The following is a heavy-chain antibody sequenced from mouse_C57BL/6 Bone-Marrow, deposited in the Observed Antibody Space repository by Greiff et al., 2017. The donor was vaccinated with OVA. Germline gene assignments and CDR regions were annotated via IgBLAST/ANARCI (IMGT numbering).Heavy chain of an antibody. CDR1: GYTFTSYG. Sequence: QVHVKQSGAELARPGASVKLSCKASGYTFTSYGISWVKQRTGQGLEWIGEIYPRSGNTYYNEKFKGKATLTADKSSSTAYMELRSLTSEDSAVYFCARSRGLRRGYAMDYWGQGTSVTVSS. J-gene: IGHJ4*01. D-gene: IGHD2-4*01. CDR3: ARSRGLRRGYAMDY. CDR2: IYPRSGNT. V-gene: IGHV1-81*01.